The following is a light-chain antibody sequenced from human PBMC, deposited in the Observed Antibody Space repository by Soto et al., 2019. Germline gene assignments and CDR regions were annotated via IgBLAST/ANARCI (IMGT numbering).Light chain of an antibody. Sequence: DIQMTQSPSTLSASVGDRVTITCRASQGISKWLAWYQQKPGKAPKLLIYGASSLESGVPSRFSGSGSVTEFTLTISSLQPDDFATYFCQQYNSYDMWSFGQGTKVDIK. CDR1: QGISKW. CDR3: QQYNSYDMWS. V-gene: IGKV1-5*01. J-gene: IGKJ1*01. CDR2: GAS.